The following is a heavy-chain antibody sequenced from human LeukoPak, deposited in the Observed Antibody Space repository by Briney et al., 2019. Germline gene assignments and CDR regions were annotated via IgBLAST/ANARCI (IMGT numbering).Heavy chain of an antibody. CDR3: AKSGTMITFGGVIVQYYFDY. J-gene: IGHJ4*02. Sequence: GGSLRLSCAVSGFIVSSNYMSWVRQAPGKGLEWVSVIGGSGGSTYYADSVKGRFTITRDNSKNTLYLQMNTLRAEDTAVYYCAKSGTMITFGGVIVQYYFDYWGQGTLVTVSS. V-gene: IGHV3-23*01. CDR1: GFIVSSNY. D-gene: IGHD3-16*02. CDR2: IGGSGGST.